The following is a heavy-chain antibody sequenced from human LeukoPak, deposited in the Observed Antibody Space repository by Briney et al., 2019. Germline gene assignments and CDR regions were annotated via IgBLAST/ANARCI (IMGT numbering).Heavy chain of an antibody. Sequence: SVKVSCKASGGTFSSYAISWVRQAPGQGLEWMGRIIPIFGIANYAQKFQGRVTITADKSTSTAYMELSSLRSEDTAVYYCARADYGDGFDIWGQGTMVTVPS. J-gene: IGHJ3*02. CDR1: GGTFSSYA. CDR2: IIPIFGIA. V-gene: IGHV1-69*04. CDR3: ARADYGDGFDI. D-gene: IGHD4-17*01.